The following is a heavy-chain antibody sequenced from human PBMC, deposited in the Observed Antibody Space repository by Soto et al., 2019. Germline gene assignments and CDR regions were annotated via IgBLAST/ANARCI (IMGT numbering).Heavy chain of an antibody. CDR2: IYYSGST. CDR1: GGSVSSGSYY. V-gene: IGHV4-61*01. Sequence: QVQLQESGPGLVKPSETLSLTCTVSGGSVSSGSYYWSWIRQPPGKGLEWIGYIYYSGSTNYNPSLKNRVTISVDTSENQFSLKLSSVTAADTAVYYCARGTPDGISTSCSSHNWFYPWGQGTMVTVSS. J-gene: IGHJ5*02. CDR3: ARGTPDGISTSCSSHNWFYP. D-gene: IGHD2-2*01.